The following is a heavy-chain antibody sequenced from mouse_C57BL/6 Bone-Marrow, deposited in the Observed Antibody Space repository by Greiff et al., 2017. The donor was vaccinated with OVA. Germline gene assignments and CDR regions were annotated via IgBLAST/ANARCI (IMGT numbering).Heavy chain of an antibody. V-gene: IGHV1-12*01. CDR2: IYPGNGDT. J-gene: IGHJ2*01. CDR1: GYTFTSYN. D-gene: IGHD2-3*01. Sequence: QVQLQQSGAELVRPGASVKMSCTASGYTFTSYNMHWVKQKPRQGLEWIGAIYPGNGDTSYNQKFKGKATLTVDKSSSTAYMQLSSLTSEDAAVYFCARSDDGYPYYFDYWGQGTTLTVSA. CDR3: ARSDDGYPYYFDY.